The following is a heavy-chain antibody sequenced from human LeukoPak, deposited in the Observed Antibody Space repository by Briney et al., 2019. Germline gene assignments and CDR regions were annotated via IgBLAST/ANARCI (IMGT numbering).Heavy chain of an antibody. V-gene: IGHV1-8*01. J-gene: IGHJ6*02. CDR2: MNPNSGNT. CDR1: GYTFTSYD. CDR3: ASTTVATTLRYYVHRGSMDV. Sequence: ASVKVSCKASGYTFTSYDINWVRQAPGQGLEWMGWMNPNSGNTGYAQEFQGRVTMTRNTSISTAYMELSSLRSEDTAVYYCASTTVATTLRYYVHRGSMDVWGQGTTVTVSS. D-gene: IGHD4-17*01.